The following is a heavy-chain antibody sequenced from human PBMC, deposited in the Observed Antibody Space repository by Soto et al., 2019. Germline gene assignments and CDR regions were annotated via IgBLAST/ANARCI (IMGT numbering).Heavy chain of an antibody. Sequence: GGSLRLSCAASGFTFSSYAMSWVRQAPGKGLEWVSAISGSGGSTYYADSVKGRFTISRDNSKNTLYLQMNSLRAEDTAVCYCAKARPPNSGYDYVDYWGQGTLVTVSS. V-gene: IGHV3-23*01. CDR2: ISGSGGST. CDR3: AKARPPNSGYDYVDY. CDR1: GFTFSSYA. D-gene: IGHD5-12*01. J-gene: IGHJ4*02.